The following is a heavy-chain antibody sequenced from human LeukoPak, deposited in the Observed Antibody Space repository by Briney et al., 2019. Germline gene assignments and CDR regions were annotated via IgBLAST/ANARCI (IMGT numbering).Heavy chain of an antibody. Sequence: GGSLRLSCAASGFTFSSYWMSWVRQAPGKGLEWVSSISSSSSYIYYADSVKGRFTISRDNAKNSLYLQMNSLRAEDTAVYYCARLPGSYGMDVWGQGTTVTVSS. V-gene: IGHV3-21*01. D-gene: IGHD1-26*01. CDR1: GFTFSSYW. CDR2: ISSSSSYI. CDR3: ARLPGSYGMDV. J-gene: IGHJ6*02.